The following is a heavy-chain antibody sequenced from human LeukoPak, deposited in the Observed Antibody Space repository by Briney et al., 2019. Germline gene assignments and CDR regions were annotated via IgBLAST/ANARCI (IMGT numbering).Heavy chain of an antibody. V-gene: IGHV1-18*01. CDR2: ISAYNGNT. CDR3: ARGRRGSGSFRD. J-gene: IGHJ4*02. D-gene: IGHD3-10*01. CDR1: GYTFTSYG. Sequence: GASVKVSCKASGYTFTSYGISWVRQAPGQGLEWMGWISAYNGNTNYAQKLQGRVTMARNTSISTAYMELSSLRSEDTAVYYCARGRRGSGSFRDWGQGTLVTVSS.